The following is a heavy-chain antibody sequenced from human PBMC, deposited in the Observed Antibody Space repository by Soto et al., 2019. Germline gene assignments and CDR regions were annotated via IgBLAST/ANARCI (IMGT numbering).Heavy chain of an antibody. J-gene: IGHJ4*02. Sequence: SETLSLTCTVSGGSISSSSYYWGWIRQPPGKGLEWIGSIYYSGSTYYNPFLKSRVTISVDTSKNQFSLKLSSVTAADTAVYYCARYSQGTIDYWGQGTLVTVSS. CDR3: ARYSQGTIDY. V-gene: IGHV4-39*01. CDR1: GGSISSSSYY. CDR2: IYYSGST. D-gene: IGHD1-26*01.